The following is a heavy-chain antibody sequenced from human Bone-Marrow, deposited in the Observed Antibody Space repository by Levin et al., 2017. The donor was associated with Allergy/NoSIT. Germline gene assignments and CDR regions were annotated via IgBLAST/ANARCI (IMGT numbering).Heavy chain of an antibody. CDR2: TYYRSMWYH. CDR3: ARDPAYNYGMDV. CDR1: GASVSSDTSA. Sequence: PSETLSLTCVISGASVSSDTSAWNWIRQSPSRGLEWLGRTYYRSMWYHDYALSVRSRITISSDTSKNQFSLQLKSVTTEDTAVYYCARDPAYNYGMDVWGQGTTVTVSS. J-gene: IGHJ6*02. V-gene: IGHV6-1*01.